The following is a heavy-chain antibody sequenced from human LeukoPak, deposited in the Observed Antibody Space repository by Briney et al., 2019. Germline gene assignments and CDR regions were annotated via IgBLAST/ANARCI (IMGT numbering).Heavy chain of an antibody. CDR2: IYYRGSA. V-gene: IGHV4-39*01. CDR3: ARHPPEAAAGPLDY. Sequence: PSETLSLTCTVSGGSISSSSYYWGWIRQPPGKGREWSGSIYYRGSAYYNPSLKRRVTISVDASKNLFSLKLSSVTAADTAVYYCARHPPEAAAGPLDYRGQGTLVTVSS. CDR1: GGSISSSSYY. D-gene: IGHD6-13*01. J-gene: IGHJ4*02.